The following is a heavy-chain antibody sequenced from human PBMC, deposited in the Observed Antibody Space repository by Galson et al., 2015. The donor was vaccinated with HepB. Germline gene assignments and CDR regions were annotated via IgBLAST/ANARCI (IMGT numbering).Heavy chain of an antibody. CDR3: ARVELAGAAMVTVNWFDP. CDR2: IYYSGST. V-gene: IGHV4-59*12. CDR1: GGSISSYY. D-gene: IGHD5-18*01. J-gene: IGHJ5*02. Sequence: ETLSLTCTVSGGSISSYYWSWIRQPPGKGLEWIGYIYYSGSTNYNPSLKSRVTISVDTSKNQFSLKLSSVTAADTAVYYCARVELAGAAMVTVNWFDPWGQGTLVTVSS.